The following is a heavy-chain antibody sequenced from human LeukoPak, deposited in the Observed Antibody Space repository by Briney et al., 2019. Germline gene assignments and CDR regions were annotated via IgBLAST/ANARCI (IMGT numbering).Heavy chain of an antibody. D-gene: IGHD2-2*01. Sequence: SETLSLTCTVSGGSVSSDNYSWGWIRQPPEKGLEWIGTMYYSGSTYYNPSLKSRVTISVDASKNQFSLKPSSVTAADTAVYYCAKDCSSTSCPVGGRPDYWGQGTLVTVSS. J-gene: IGHJ4*02. CDR3: AKDCSSTSCPVGGRPDY. CDR1: GGSVSSDNYS. CDR2: MYYSGST. V-gene: IGHV4-39*02.